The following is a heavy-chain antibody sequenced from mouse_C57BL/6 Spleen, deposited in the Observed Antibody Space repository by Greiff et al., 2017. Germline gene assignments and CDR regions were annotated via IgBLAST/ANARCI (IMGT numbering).Heavy chain of an antibody. CDR3: ARGGDSSGLYAMDY. Sequence: QVQLQQSGAELVKPGASVKMSCKASGYTFTSYWITWVKQRPGQGLEWIGDIYPGSGSTNYNEKFKSKATLTVDTSSSTAYMQLSSLTSEDSAVYYCARGGDSSGLYAMDYWGQGTSVTVSS. D-gene: IGHD3-2*02. CDR2: IYPGSGST. V-gene: IGHV1-55*01. CDR1: GYTFTSYW. J-gene: IGHJ4*01.